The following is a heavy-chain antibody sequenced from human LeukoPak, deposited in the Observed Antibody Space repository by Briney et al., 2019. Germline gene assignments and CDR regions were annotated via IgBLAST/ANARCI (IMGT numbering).Heavy chain of an antibody. CDR3: ATGRDFGVVIKDDAFDI. V-gene: IGHV1-24*01. Sequence: ASVKVSCKVSGYTLTELSMHWVRQAPGKGLEWMGGFDPEDGEAIYAQKFQGRVTMTEDTSTDTAYMELSSLRSEDTAVYYCATGRDFGVVIKDDAFDIWGQGTMVTVSS. CDR2: FDPEDGEA. J-gene: IGHJ3*02. CDR1: GYTLTELS. D-gene: IGHD3-3*01.